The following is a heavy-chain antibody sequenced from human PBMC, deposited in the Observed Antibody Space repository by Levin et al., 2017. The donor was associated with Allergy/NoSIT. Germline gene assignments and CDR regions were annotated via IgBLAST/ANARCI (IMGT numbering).Heavy chain of an antibody. D-gene: IGHD4-17*01. CDR2: ISYDGNNK. J-gene: IGHJ4*02. V-gene: IGHV3-30-3*01. CDR3: ARDQGFGDYILYYFDY. Sequence: GESLKISCAASGFTFSSSAMHWVRQAPGKGLERVTGISYDGNNKYYADSVKGRFTVSRDNSKNTLSLQMNSLRADDTAVYYCARDQGFGDYILYYFDYWGQGTLVTVSS. CDR1: GFTFSSSA.